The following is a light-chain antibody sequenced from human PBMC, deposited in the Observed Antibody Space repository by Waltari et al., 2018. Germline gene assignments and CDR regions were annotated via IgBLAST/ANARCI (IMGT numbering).Light chain of an antibody. CDR3: QSYDSSDWV. J-gene: IGLJ3*02. Sequence: QSVLTQPPSVSGAPGQRVTISCTGSSSHIRAGYDVHWYQQLPGTAPKLLIYGNSNRPSGVPDRFSGSKSGTSASLAITGLQAEDEADYYCQSYDSSDWVFGGGTKLTVL. V-gene: IGLV1-40*01. CDR2: GNS. CDR1: SSHIRAGYD.